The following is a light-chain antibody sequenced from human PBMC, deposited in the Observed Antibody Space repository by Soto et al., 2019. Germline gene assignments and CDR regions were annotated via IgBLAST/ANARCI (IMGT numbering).Light chain of an antibody. CDR1: QSVGNY. J-gene: IGKJ1*01. CDR2: DAS. V-gene: IGKV3-11*01. CDR3: QQRTDWWT. Sequence: ESVWTQSPATLSLSPGERATLSCRASQSVGNYLAWYQQKPGQSPRLLIYDASNRATGIPARFSGSGSGTDFTLTISSLEPEDFAVYYCQQRTDWWTFGQGTKVDIK.